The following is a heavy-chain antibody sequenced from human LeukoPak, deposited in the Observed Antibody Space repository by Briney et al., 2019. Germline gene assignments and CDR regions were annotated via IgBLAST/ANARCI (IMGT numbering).Heavy chain of an antibody. CDR2: ISSSSSYI. CDR1: GFTFSSYS. V-gene: IGHV3-21*01. Sequence: GGSLRLSCAASGFTFSSYSMNWVRQAPGKGLEWVSSISSSSSYIYYADSVKGRFTISRDNAKNSLYLQMNSLRAEDTAVYYCAREMVVIVPAAIEVYYYGMDVWGQGTTVTVSS. D-gene: IGHD2-2*01. J-gene: IGHJ6*02. CDR3: AREMVVIVPAAIEVYYYGMDV.